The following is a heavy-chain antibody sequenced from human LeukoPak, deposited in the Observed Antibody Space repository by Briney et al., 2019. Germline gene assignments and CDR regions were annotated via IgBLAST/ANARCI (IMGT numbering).Heavy chain of an antibody. CDR3: AKEPRPIVATVQGGNWFDP. Sequence: GGSLRLSCAASGFTFSSYAMSWVRQAPGKGLEWVSAISGSGGSTYYADSVKGRFTISRDNSKNTLYLQMNSLRAEDTAVYYCAKEPRPIVATVQGGNWFDPWGQGTLVTVSS. CDR1: GFTFSSYA. CDR2: ISGSGGST. V-gene: IGHV3-23*01. J-gene: IGHJ5*02. D-gene: IGHD5-12*01.